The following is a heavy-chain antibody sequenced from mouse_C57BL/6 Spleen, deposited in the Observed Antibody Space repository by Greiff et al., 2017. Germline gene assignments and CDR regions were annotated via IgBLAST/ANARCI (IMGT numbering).Heavy chain of an antibody. CDR3: ARGFSNYDRGAMDY. J-gene: IGHJ4*01. CDR1: GYTFTSYW. CDR2: IDPSDSYT. V-gene: IGHV1-69*01. D-gene: IGHD2-5*01. Sequence: VQLQQPGAELVMPGASVKLSCQASGYTFTSYWMHWVKQRPGQGLEWIGEIDPSDSYTNYNQKFKGKSTLTVDKSSSTAYMQLSSLSSEDSAVYYCARGFSNYDRGAMDYWGQGTSVTVSS.